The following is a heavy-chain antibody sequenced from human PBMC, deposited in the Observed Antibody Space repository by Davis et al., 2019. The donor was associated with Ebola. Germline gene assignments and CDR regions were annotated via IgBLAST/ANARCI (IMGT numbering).Heavy chain of an antibody. CDR3: AKSVTVTTLGYFDY. CDR2: IYSGGTT. D-gene: IGHD4-17*01. CDR1: GFTFSSYV. V-gene: IGHV3-23*01. Sequence: PGGSLRLSCAASGFTFSSYVMSWVRQAPGKGLEWVSVIYSGGTTNYADSVKGRFTISRDNSKNTLYLQMNSLRAEDTAVYYCAKSVTVTTLGYFDYWGQGTLVTVSS. J-gene: IGHJ4*02.